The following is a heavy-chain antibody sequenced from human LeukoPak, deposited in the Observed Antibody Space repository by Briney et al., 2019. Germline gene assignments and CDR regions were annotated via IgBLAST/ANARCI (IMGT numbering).Heavy chain of an antibody. D-gene: IGHD3-9*01. Sequence: GGSLRLSCTASGLTFSNYGMHWVRQAPGKGLEWVAVISYDGSNNYYADSVKGRFTISRDNFKNTLYLQMNSLRAEDTAVYYCAKDMYDILTGYDIGRDNWFDPWGQGTLVSVSS. J-gene: IGHJ5*02. CDR1: GLTFSNYG. CDR2: ISYDGSNN. CDR3: AKDMYDILTGYDIGRDNWFDP. V-gene: IGHV3-30*18.